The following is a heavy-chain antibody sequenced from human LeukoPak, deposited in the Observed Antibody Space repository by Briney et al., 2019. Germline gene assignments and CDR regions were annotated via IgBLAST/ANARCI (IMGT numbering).Heavy chain of an antibody. CDR1: GGSFSGYY. Sequence: NPSETLSLTCAVYGGSFSGYYWSWIRQPPEKGLEWIGEINHSGSTNYNPSLKSRVTISVDTSKNQFSLKLSSVTAADTAVYYCARLLLYDILTGASEYYFDYWGQGTLVTVSS. J-gene: IGHJ4*02. D-gene: IGHD3-9*01. CDR3: ARLLLYDILTGASEYYFDY. CDR2: INHSGST. V-gene: IGHV4-34*01.